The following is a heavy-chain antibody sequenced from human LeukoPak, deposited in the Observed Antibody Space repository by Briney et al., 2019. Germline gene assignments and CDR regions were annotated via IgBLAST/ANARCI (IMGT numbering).Heavy chain of an antibody. V-gene: IGHV3-9*01. CDR2: ISWNSGSI. D-gene: IGHD5-12*01. J-gene: IGHJ4*02. CDR1: GFTFDDYA. CDR3: AKSRGAYYFDY. Sequence: PGGSLRLSCAASGFTFDDYAMHWVRQAPGKGLEWVSGISWNSGSIGYADSVKGRFTISRDNAKNSLYLQMNSLRAEDTAVYYCAKSRGAYYFDYWGQGTLVTVSS.